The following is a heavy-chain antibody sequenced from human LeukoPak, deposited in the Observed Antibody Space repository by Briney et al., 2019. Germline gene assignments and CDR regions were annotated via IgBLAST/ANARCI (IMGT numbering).Heavy chain of an antibody. D-gene: IGHD3-3*01. V-gene: IGHV3-33*06. Sequence: PGGSLRLSCAASGFTFNTYGMYWVRQTPGKGLEGVAVVWYDGNTKDYADSVKGRFTISRDTSKNTVFLQMNSLRAEDTAVYYCAKSYYDSWSGYADYYYMDVWGKGTTVTVSS. CDR3: AKSYYDSWSGYADYYYMDV. CDR1: GFTFNTYG. J-gene: IGHJ6*03. CDR2: VWYDGNTK.